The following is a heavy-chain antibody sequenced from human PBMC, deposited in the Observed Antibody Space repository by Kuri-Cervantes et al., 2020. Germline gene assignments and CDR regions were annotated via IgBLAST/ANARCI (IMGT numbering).Heavy chain of an antibody. J-gene: IGHJ3*02. Sequence: GESLKISCATSGFSFSEFSMNWVRQAPGKGLEWVSYIGHAIFYADPVKGRFIISRDNAKNSLFLQMDNLRAEDTAVYYCARDDDDYYGSGSYYNWGQGTMVTVSS. D-gene: IGHD3-10*01. V-gene: IGHV3-69-1*01. CDR3: ARDDDDYYGSGSYYN. CDR2: IGHAI. CDR1: GFSFSEFS.